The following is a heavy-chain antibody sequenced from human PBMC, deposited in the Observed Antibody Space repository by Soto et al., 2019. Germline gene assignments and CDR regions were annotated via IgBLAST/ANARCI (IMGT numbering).Heavy chain of an antibody. Sequence: PAGSLRLSCAAPRFPFSDYALSRARQAPGTGIEWASHIGATGNWPQYTDSVKGRFTISRDNSKNTLYLHMNSLRVEDTAVYYCAKDDILFNSRNDGFYVWCQGTTGAVAS. D-gene: IGHD6-13*01. V-gene: IGHV3-23*01. CDR3: AKDDILFNSRNDGFYV. CDR1: RFPFSDYA. J-gene: IGHJ3*01. CDR2: IGATGNWP.